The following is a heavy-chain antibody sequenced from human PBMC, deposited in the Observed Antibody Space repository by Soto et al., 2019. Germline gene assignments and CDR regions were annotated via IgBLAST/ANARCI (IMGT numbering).Heavy chain of an antibody. J-gene: IGHJ3*01. V-gene: IGHV3-66*01. D-gene: IGHD2-15*01. CDR3: ARRGYCSGGTCYGIYALDV. CDR2: VYSGGGT. CDR1: GFIININY. Sequence: EVQLVESGGGLVQPGGSLRLSCAASGFIININYMSWVRQAPGKGLEWVSLVYSGGGTFYADSVKGRFTVSRDSSKNTLDLQMYSLRVEDTAVYYCARRGYCSGGTCYGIYALDVWGQGAMVTVSS.